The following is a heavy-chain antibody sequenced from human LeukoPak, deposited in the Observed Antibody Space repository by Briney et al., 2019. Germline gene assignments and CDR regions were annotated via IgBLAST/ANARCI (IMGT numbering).Heavy chain of an antibody. Sequence: SQTLSLTCTVSGDSISSGSYYWSWIRQPAGTGLEWIGRIYTSGSTNYNPSLKSRVTISVDTSKNQFSLKLSSVTAADTALYYCARAGYYEGWFDPWGQGTLVTVSS. CDR3: ARAGYYEGWFDP. D-gene: IGHD3-22*01. CDR2: IYTSGST. J-gene: IGHJ5*02. V-gene: IGHV4-61*02. CDR1: GDSISSGSYY.